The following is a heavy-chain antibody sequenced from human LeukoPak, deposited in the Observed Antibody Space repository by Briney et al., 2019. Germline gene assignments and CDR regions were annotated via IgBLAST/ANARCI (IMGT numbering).Heavy chain of an antibody. V-gene: IGHV1-69*05. CDR3: ARDNNWALNYYYYMDV. D-gene: IGHD1-1*01. CDR2: IIPIFGTA. CDR1: GGTFSSYA. Sequence: ASVKVSCKASGGTFSSYAISWVRQAPGQGLEWMGRIIPIFGTANYAQKFQGRVTITTDESTSTAYMELSSLRSDDTAVYYCARDNNWALNYYYYMDVWGKGTTVTVSS. J-gene: IGHJ6*03.